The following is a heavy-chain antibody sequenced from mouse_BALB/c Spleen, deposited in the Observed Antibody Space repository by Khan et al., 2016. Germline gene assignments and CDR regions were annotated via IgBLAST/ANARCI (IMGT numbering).Heavy chain of an antibody. V-gene: IGHV3-2*02. CDR1: GYSITSDYA. CDR2: ISYSGST. J-gene: IGHJ3*01. Sequence: EVQLQESGPGLVKPSPSLSLTCTVTGYSITSDYAWNWIRQFPGNKLEWMGYISYSGSTSYNPSLKSRISITRDTSKNQFFLQLNSVTTEDTATYYCAINWDEEDYWGQGTLVTVSA. D-gene: IGHD4-1*02. CDR3: AINWDEEDY.